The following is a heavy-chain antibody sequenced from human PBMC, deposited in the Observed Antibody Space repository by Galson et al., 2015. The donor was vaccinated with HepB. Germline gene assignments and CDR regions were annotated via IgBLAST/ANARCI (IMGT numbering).Heavy chain of an antibody. D-gene: IGHD2-15*01. J-gene: IGHJ5*02. Sequence: ETLSLTCAVYGGSFSGYYWSWIRQPPGKGLEWIGEINHSGSTNYNPSLKSRVTISVDTSKNQFSLKLSSVTAADTAVYYCARGLGHCSGGSCYEGSWFDPWGQGTLVTVSS. CDR1: GGSFSGYY. CDR3: ARGLGHCSGGSCYEGSWFDP. V-gene: IGHV4-34*01. CDR2: INHSGST.